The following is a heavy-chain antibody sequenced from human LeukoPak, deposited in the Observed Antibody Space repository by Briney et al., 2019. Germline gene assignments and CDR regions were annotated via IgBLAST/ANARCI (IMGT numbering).Heavy chain of an antibody. CDR2: IYSGGST. Sequence: GGSLRLSCAASGFTVSSNYMSWVRQAPGKGLEWVSVIYSGGSTYYAGSVKGRFTISRDNAKNSLYLQMNSLRAEDTAVYYCARMRGDSSGYHLDYWGQGTLVTVSS. CDR1: GFTVSSNY. CDR3: ARMRGDSSGYHLDY. V-gene: IGHV3-53*01. D-gene: IGHD3-22*01. J-gene: IGHJ4*02.